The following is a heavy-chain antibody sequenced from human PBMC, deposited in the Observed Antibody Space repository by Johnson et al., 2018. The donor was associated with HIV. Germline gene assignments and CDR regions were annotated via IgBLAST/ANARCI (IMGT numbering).Heavy chain of an antibody. CDR2: IWYDGSEK. CDR1: GFTFSSYA. J-gene: IGHJ3*02. CDR3: AKDTVSGSYYDAFDI. V-gene: IGHV3-33*06. D-gene: IGHD1-26*01. Sequence: QMQLVESGGGVVQPGRSLRLSCAASGFTFSSYAMHWVRQAPGKGLEWVAVIWYDGSEKYYADSVKGRFTISRDNSKNTLYLQMNSLRAEDTAVYYCAKDTVSGSYYDAFDIWGQGTMVTVSS.